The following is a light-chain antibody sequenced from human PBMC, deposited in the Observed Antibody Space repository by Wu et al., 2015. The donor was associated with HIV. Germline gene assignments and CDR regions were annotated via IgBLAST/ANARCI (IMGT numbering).Light chain of an antibody. Sequence: DIQMTQSPSSLSASVGDRVTITCRASQSISTYFNWYQQKPGKAPKLLIFGASYLQSGVPSRFSGCGSGTDFTLTISSLQPEDFATYYCQQSYSNPRSFGQGTKVEIK. CDR1: QSISTY. CDR2: GAS. CDR3: QQSYSNPRS. J-gene: IGKJ2*03. V-gene: IGKV1-39*01.